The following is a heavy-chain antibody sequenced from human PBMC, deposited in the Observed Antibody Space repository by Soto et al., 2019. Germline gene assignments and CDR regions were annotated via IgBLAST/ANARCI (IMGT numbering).Heavy chain of an antibody. CDR1: GVTFSSYA. CDR2: ISGSGGST. J-gene: IGHJ6*03. D-gene: IGHD6-25*01. CDR3: AAPYVQRLEYYYYYYYMDV. V-gene: IGHV3-23*01. Sequence: GGSLRLSCAASGVTFSSYAMSWVRQAPGKGLEWVSAISGSGGSTYYADSVKGRFTISRDNSKNTLYLQMNSLRAEDTAVYYCAAPYVQRLEYYYYYYYMDVWGNGTTVTVS.